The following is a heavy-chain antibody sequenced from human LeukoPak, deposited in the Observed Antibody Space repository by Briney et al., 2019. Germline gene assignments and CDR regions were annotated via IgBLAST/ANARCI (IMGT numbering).Heavy chain of an antibody. CDR1: GGSISSGDYY. D-gene: IGHD3-16*01. CDR3: ASYYYGFEY. V-gene: IGHV4-30-4*01. Sequence: SETLSLTCTVSGGSISSGDYYWSWIRQPPGKGLEWIGYIYYSGSTYYNPPPKSRVTISVDTSKNQLSLNLSSVTAADTAVYYCASYYYGFEYWGQGTLVTVSS. J-gene: IGHJ4*02. CDR2: IYYSGST.